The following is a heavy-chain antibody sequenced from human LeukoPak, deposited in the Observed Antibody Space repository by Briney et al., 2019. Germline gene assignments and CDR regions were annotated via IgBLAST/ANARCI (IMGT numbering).Heavy chain of an antibody. CDR3: ARSYYDASGYSCPDY. J-gene: IGHJ4*02. CDR1: GFTFSGHS. V-gene: IGHV3-21*01. CDR2: ISSSSNYI. D-gene: IGHD3-22*01. Sequence: GGSLRLSCAASGFTFSGHSMNWARQAPGKGLEWVSSISSSSNYIYYADSVKGRFTISRDNAKNSLYLQMNNLRAEDTAMYFCARSYYDASGYSCPDYWGQGALVTVSS.